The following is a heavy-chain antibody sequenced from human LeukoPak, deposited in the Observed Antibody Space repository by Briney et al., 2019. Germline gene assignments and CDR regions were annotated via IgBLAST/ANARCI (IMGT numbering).Heavy chain of an antibody. CDR3: AREAPMVRGVVYYSFDY. V-gene: IGHV1-18*01. CDR1: GYTFTSYG. Sequence: GASVKVSCKASGYTFTSYGISWVRQAPGQGLEWMGWISAYNGNTNYAQKLQGRVTMTTDTSTSTAYMVLRSLRSDDTAVYYCAREAPMVRGVVYYSFDYWGQGTLVTVSS. CDR2: ISAYNGNT. D-gene: IGHD3-10*01. J-gene: IGHJ4*02.